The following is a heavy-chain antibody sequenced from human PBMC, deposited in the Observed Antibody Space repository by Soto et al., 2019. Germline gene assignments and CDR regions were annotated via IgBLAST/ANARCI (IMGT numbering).Heavy chain of an antibody. CDR1: GGSISTGGYY. Sequence: QVQLQESGPGLVKPSQTLSLTCTVSGGSISTGGYYWTWIRQHPGKGLEWIGYIYYSGSTYYNPSLKSRVTISVDTSKNQFSLKLSSVTAADTALYCCARSLSLTLLDNWGQGTLVTVSS. V-gene: IGHV4-31*03. CDR2: IYYSGST. J-gene: IGHJ4*02. CDR3: ARSLSLTLLDN.